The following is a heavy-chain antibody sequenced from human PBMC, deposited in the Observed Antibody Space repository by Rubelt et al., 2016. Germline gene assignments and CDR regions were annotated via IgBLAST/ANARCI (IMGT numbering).Heavy chain of an antibody. D-gene: IGHD6-19*01. V-gene: IGHV4-61*01. CDR3: ASYSSGWLLNWFDP. CDR1: GGSVSSGSYY. CDR2: IYYSGST. J-gene: IGHJ5*02. Sequence: QVQLQESGPGLVKPSETLSLTCTVSGGSVSSGSYYWSWIRQPPGKGLEWIGSIYYSGSTNYNPSLKGRVTISVDTSKNQFALKLSSVTAADTAVYYCASYSSGWLLNWFDPWGQGTLVTVSS.